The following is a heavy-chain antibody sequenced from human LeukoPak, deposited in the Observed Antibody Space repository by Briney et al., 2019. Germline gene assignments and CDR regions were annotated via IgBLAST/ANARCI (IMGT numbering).Heavy chain of an antibody. D-gene: IGHD5-12*01. V-gene: IGHV4-39*01. J-gene: IGHJ4*02. CDR1: GGSISSSSYY. CDR2: IYYSGST. CDR3: ARSAIVATNHDY. Sequence: SETLSLTCTVSGGSISSSSYYWGWIRQPPGKGLEWIGSIYYSGSTYYNPSLKSRVTISVGTSKNQFSLKLSSVTAADTAVYYCARSAIVATNHDYWGQGTLVTVSS.